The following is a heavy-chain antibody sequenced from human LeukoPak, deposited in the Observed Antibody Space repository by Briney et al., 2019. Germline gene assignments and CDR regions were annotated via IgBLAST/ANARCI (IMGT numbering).Heavy chain of an antibody. D-gene: IGHD3-10*01. CDR2: ISSSGNSI. Sequence: GGSLRLSCAASDSVFSDYYMSWVRQAPGKGLEWVSYISSSGNSIYYADSVKGRFTISRDNAKNSLYLQMNSLRAEDTAVYYGAREMEGDYGSGTFFDLWGQGNMVTVSS. J-gene: IGHJ4*02. CDR3: AREMEGDYGSGTFFDL. CDR1: DSVFSDYY. V-gene: IGHV3-11*01.